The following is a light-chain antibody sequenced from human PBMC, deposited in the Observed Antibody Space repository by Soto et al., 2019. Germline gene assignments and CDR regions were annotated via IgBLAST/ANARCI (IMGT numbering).Light chain of an antibody. Sequence: QSVLTQPASVSGSPGQSITISCTGTSSDVGGYNYVSWYQQHPGKAPKFMIYDVSNRPSGVSNRFSGSKSDNTASPTISGLQAEVEADYYCSSYTTSNTRQIVFGTGTKVTVL. V-gene: IGLV2-14*01. CDR3: SSYTTSNTRQIV. CDR1: SSDVGGYNY. J-gene: IGLJ1*01. CDR2: DVS.